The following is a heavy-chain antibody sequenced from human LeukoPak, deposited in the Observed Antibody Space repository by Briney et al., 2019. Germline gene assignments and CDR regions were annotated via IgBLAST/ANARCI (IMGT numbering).Heavy chain of an antibody. CDR2: ISYDGSNK. V-gene: IGHV3-30*18. D-gene: IGHD2-21*01. Sequence: GGSLRLSCAAPGFTFSSYGMHWVRQAPGKGLEWVAVISYDGSNKYYADSVKGRFTISRDNSKNTLYLQMNSLRAEDTAVYYCAKLLGDLGYWGQGTLVTVSS. J-gene: IGHJ4*02. CDR3: AKLLGDLGY. CDR1: GFTFSSYG.